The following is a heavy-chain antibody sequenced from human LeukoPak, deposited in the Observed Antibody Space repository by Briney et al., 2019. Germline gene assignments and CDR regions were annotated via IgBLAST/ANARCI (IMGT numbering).Heavy chain of an antibody. CDR1: GFTFYTYG. J-gene: IGHJ4*02. Sequence: AGGSLRLSCAASGFTFYTYGMNWIRQAPGKGLGWVSTISGSGSNTYYADSVKGRFTIFRDNSRNILYLQMNSLRAEDTAVYYCAKAITALVLTTWDSWGQGTLVTVSP. D-gene: IGHD2-8*02. CDR2: ISGSGSNT. V-gene: IGHV3-23*01. CDR3: AKAITALVLTTWDS.